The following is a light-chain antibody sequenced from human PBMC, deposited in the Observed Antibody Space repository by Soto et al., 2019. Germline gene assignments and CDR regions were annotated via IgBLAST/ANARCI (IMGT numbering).Light chain of an antibody. CDR3: QQSYSTPTWT. CDR2: AAS. V-gene: IGKV1-9*01. Sequence: IPLTQSPSSLSASVGDRVTITCRASQGISSYLAWYQQKPGKAPKLLIYAASTLQSGVPSRFSGSGSGTDFTLTISSLQPEDFATYYCQQSYSTPTWTFGQGTKVDIK. CDR1: QGISSY. J-gene: IGKJ1*01.